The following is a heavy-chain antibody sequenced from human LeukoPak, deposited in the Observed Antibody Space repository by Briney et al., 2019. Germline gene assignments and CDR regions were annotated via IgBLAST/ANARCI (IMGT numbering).Heavy chain of an antibody. V-gene: IGHV4-34*01. J-gene: IGHJ4*02. CDR3: ASVDYYGSGSYYNY. CDR1: GGSFSGYY. CDR2: INHSGRT. D-gene: IGHD3-10*01. Sequence: SETLSLTCAVYGGSFSGYYWSWIRQPPGKGLEWIGEINHSGRTNYNPSLKSRVTISEDTSKNQFSLKLSSVTAADTAVYYCASVDYYGSGSYYNYWGQGTLVTVSS.